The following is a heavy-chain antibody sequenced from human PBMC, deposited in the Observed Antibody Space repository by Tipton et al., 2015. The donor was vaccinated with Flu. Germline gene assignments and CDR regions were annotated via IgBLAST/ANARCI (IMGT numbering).Heavy chain of an antibody. CDR2: IYYSGST. D-gene: IGHD2-2*01. J-gene: IGHJ4*02. V-gene: IGHV4-31*03. CDR1: GGSISSGGYY. CDR3: ARERRYCSSTSCPYRVGPFDY. Sequence: TLSLTCTVSGGSISSGGYYWSWIRQHPGKGLEWIGYIYYSGSTYYNPSLKSRVTISVDTSKNQFSLKLSSVTAADTAVYYCARERRYCSSTSCPYRVGPFDYWGQGTLVTVSS.